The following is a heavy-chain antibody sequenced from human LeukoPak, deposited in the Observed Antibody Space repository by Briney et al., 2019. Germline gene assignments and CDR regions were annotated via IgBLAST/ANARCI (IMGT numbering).Heavy chain of an antibody. J-gene: IGHJ6*04. CDR3: ARGPLTMVRGVNHYYYYYGMDV. D-gene: IGHD3-10*01. CDR1: GYTFTGYY. V-gene: IGHV1-2*04. Sequence: ASVKVSCKASGYTFTGYYMHWVRQAPGQGLEWMGWINPNSGGTNYAQKFQGWVTMTRDTSISTAYMELSRLRSDDTAVYYCARGPLTMVRGVNHYYYYYGMDVWGKGTTVTVSS. CDR2: INPNSGGT.